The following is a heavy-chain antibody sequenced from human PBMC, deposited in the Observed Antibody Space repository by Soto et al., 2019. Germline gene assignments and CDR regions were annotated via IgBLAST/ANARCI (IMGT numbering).Heavy chain of an antibody. Sequence: QVQLQQWGAGLLKPSETLSLTCAVHGGSFTGYYWCWIRQPPGKGLAWVGEINHGGSTNYNPSLTSRVTIVLDTSKNQFSLNLTSDPAADTAFYYCTSVPMIYYGAGTYGYFDSWGQGTLLTVSS. CDR1: GGSFTGYY. CDR2: INHGGST. D-gene: IGHD3-10*01. V-gene: IGHV4-34*01. CDR3: TSVPMIYYGAGTYGYFDS. J-gene: IGHJ4*02.